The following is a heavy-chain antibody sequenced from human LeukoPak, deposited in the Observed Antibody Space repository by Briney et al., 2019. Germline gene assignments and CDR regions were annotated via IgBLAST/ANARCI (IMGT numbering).Heavy chain of an antibody. CDR1: GFTFSSYA. CDR3: AKEALMYYDYVWGSYRPLSYYFDY. CDR2: ISGDGGTT. Sequence: GGSLRLSCAASGFTFSSYAMHWVRQAPGKGLEYVSAISGDGGTTYYPNSVKGRFTISRDNSKNTLYLQMDSLRAEDTAVYYCAKEALMYYDYVWGSYRPLSYYFDYWGQGTLVTVSS. D-gene: IGHD3-16*02. J-gene: IGHJ4*02. V-gene: IGHV3-64*01.